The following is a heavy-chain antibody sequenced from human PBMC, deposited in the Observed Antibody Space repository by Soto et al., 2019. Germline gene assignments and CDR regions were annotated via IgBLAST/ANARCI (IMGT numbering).Heavy chain of an antibody. D-gene: IGHD3-10*01. CDR2: IDYSGST. CDR1: GGSISSSDYY. CDR3: ASKDTYYYGSGSYSIWFDP. Sequence: SETLSLTCTVSGGSISSSDYYWGWIRQPPGKGLEWIGSIDYSGSTYYNPSLKSRVTMSVDTSKNQFSLKLSSVTAADTAVYYCASKDTYYYGSGSYSIWFDPWGQGTLVTVSS. V-gene: IGHV4-39*01. J-gene: IGHJ5*02.